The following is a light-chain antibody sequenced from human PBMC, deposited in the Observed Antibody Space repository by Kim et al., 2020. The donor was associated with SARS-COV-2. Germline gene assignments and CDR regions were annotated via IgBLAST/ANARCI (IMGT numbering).Light chain of an antibody. V-gene: IGKV3-20*01. Sequence: SAGDRATLSCRASQTISSDYLAWYQQKPGQPPKLLIYGTSNRATDIPDRFSGSGSGTDFALTIKRLEPEDIAVYYCQQFVTSPWTFGQGTKVDIK. CDR1: QTISSDY. J-gene: IGKJ1*01. CDR2: GTS. CDR3: QQFVTSPWT.